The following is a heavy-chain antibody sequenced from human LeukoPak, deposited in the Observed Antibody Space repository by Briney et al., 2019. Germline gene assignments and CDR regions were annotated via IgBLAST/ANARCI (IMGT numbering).Heavy chain of an antibody. J-gene: IGHJ4*02. CDR1: GYTFTSYY. D-gene: IGHD2-15*01. CDR3: ARGEGYCSAGTCECTDY. V-gene: IGHV1-46*01. CDR2: INPSGGST. Sequence: GASVKVSCKASGYTFTSYYMHWVRQAPGQGLEWMGIINPSGGSTSYAQKFQGRVTMTRDTSTSTVYMELSSLRSDDTAVYYCARGEGYCSAGTCECTDYWGQGTLVTVSS.